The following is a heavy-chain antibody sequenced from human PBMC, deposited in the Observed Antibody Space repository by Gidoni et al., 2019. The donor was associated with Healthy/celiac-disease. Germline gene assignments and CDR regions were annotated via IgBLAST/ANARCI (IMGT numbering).Heavy chain of an antibody. CDR1: GCSISSGGYY. CDR2: LYYSGST. D-gene: IGHD3-3*01. V-gene: IGHV4-31*03. CDR3: ARGDYDFWSGYYRYYGMDV. J-gene: IGHJ6*02. Sequence: QVQLQESGPGLVKPSQTLSLTCTVSGCSISSGGYYWSWIRQHPGKGLEWIGYLYYSGSTYYNPSLKSRVTISVDTSKNQFSLKLSSVTAADTAVYYCARGDYDFWSGYYRYYGMDVWGQGTTVTVSS.